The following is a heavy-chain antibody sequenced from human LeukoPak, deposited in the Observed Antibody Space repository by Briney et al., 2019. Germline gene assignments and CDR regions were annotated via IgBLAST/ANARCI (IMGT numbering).Heavy chain of an antibody. CDR1: GDSVSSPNYY. Sequence: SETLSLTCTVSGDSVSSPNYYWGWIRQPPGKGLEWIGSIYYSGSTYYNPSLKSRVTISVDTSKNQFSLKLSSVTAADTAVYYCARHVEMATINDAFDIWGQGTMVTVSS. J-gene: IGHJ3*02. V-gene: IGHV4-39*01. CDR2: IYYSGST. CDR3: ARHVEMATINDAFDI. D-gene: IGHD5-24*01.